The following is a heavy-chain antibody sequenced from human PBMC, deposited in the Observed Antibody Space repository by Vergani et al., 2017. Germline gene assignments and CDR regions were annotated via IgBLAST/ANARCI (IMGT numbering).Heavy chain of an antibody. CDR2: ISYDGSNK. V-gene: IGHV3-30*18. CDR3: AKERVGYSSSWYFSWYFDL. J-gene: IGHJ2*01. CDR1: GFTFSSYG. Sequence: QVQLVESGGGVVQPGRSLRLSCAASGFTFSSYGIHWVRQAPGKGLEWVAVISYDGSNKYYADSVKGRFTISRDNSKNTLYLQMNSLRAEDTAVYYCAKERVGYSSSWYFSWYFDLWGRGTLVTVSS. D-gene: IGHD6-13*01.